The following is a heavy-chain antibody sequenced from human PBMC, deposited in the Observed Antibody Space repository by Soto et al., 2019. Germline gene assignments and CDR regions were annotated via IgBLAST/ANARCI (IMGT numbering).Heavy chain of an antibody. CDR1: GFSFTSYW. Sequence: EVQLVESGGGLVQPGGSLRLSCAASGFSFTSYWMHWVRQAPGKGLEWISRISTDGTTIGFAASVRGRFTASRDNAKNTVYLQLNSLSVDDTAVYYCVRDRTTFTLFDYWGQGTLVTVSS. CDR2: ISTDGTTI. V-gene: IGHV3-74*01. J-gene: IGHJ4*02. CDR3: VRDRTTFTLFDY. D-gene: IGHD3-3*02.